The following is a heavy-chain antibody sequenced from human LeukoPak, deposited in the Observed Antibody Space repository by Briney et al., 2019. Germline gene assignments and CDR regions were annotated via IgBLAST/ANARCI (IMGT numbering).Heavy chain of an antibody. D-gene: IGHD3-22*01. CDR1: GGSISSDTY. Sequence: SETLSLTCAVSGGSISSDTYWSWVRQPPGKGLEWIGEISHSGRTTYNPSLKSRVTISVDTSKNQFSLKLSSVTAADTAVYYCATGQYYYDSSGYCLVDYWGQGTLVTVSS. V-gene: IGHV4-4*02. CDR3: ATGQYYYDSSGYCLVDY. J-gene: IGHJ4*02. CDR2: ISHSGRT.